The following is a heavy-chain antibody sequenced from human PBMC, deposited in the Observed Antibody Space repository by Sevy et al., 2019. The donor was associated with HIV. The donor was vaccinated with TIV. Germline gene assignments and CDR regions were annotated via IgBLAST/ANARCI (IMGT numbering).Heavy chain of an antibody. CDR2: IKQDGSEK. CDR3: ARVRHWSLSSGWYSSDVYFDY. Sequence: GGSLRLSCAASGFTFSSYWMSWVRQAPGKGLEWVANIKQDGSEKYYVDSVKGRFTISRDNAKNSLYLQMNSLRAEDSTVYYCARVRHWSLSSGWYSSDVYFDYWGQVTLVTVSS. CDR1: GFTFSSYW. J-gene: IGHJ4*02. D-gene: IGHD6-13*01. V-gene: IGHV3-7*01.